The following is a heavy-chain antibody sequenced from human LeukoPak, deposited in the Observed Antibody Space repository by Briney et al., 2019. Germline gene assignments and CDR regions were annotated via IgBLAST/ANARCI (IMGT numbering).Heavy chain of an antibody. Sequence: GGSLRLSCAASGFTFSSYAMSWVRQAPGKGLEWVSAISGSGGSTYYADSVKGRFTISRDNSKNTLYLQMNSLRAEDTAVYYCAAGRSMIVVGYYYYYGMDVWGQGTTVTVSS. V-gene: IGHV3-23*01. J-gene: IGHJ6*02. CDR1: GFTFSSYA. CDR2: ISGSGGST. CDR3: AAGRSMIVVGYYYYYGMDV. D-gene: IGHD3-22*01.